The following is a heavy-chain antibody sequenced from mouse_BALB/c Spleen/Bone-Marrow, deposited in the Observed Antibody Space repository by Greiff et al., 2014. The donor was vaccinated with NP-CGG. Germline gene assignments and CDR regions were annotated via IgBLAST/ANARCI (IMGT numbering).Heavy chain of an antibody. CDR1: GYTFTSNT. J-gene: IGHJ2*01. CDR2: INPTRGYT. D-gene: IGHD1-1*01. Sequence: SAAKLARPGASVKMSCKASGYTFTSNTIQWVKQRPGQGLEWIGYINPTRGYTDYNQKFKDKTTLTADKSSSTACMQLSSLTSEDSAVYYCARETTYYAYFDYWGQGTILTVSS. CDR3: ARETTYYAYFDY. V-gene: IGHV1-4*02.